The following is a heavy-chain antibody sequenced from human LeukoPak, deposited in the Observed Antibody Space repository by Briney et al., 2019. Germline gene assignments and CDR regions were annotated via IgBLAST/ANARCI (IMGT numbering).Heavy chain of an antibody. CDR1: GFTFSSYG. J-gene: IGHJ4*02. D-gene: IGHD6-19*01. CDR3: ARPSFSSGSYFDH. CDR2: IRYDGSNK. V-gene: IGHV3-30*02. Sequence: GGSLRLSCAASGFTFSSYGMHWVRQAPGKGLEWVAFIRYDGSNKYYADSVKGRFTISRDNAKNSLYLQMNSLRAEDTAVYYCARPSFSSGSYFDHWGQGTLVTVSS.